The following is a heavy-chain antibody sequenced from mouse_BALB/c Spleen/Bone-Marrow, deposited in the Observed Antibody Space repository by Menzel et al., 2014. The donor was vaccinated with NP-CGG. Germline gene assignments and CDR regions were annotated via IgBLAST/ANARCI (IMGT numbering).Heavy chain of an antibody. CDR2: IDPANGNT. CDR1: GFNIKDTY. V-gene: IGHV14-3*02. Sequence: VQLQQSGAELVKPGASAKLSCTASGFNIKDTYIHWVKQRPEQGLEWIGRIDPANGNTKYGPKFQGRATVTTDTPSNTASLQLGNLTSEDTAVYYCARSGDGPFAHRGQATLVTVSA. D-gene: IGHD1-1*01. CDR3: ARSGDGPFAH. J-gene: IGHJ3*01.